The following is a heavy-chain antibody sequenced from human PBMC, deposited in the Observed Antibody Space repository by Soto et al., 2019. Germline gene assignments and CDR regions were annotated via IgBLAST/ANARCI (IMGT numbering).Heavy chain of an antibody. CDR3: ARVVSYYDSSGYHDAFDI. D-gene: IGHD3-22*01. CDR2: IYYSGST. J-gene: IGHJ3*02. V-gene: IGHV4-30-4*01. CDR1: GGSISIGDYY. Sequence: SETLSLTCTVSGGSISIGDYYWSWILQPPGKGLEWIGYIYYSGSTYHNPSLKSRVTISVDTSKNQFSLKLSSVTAADTAVYYCARVVSYYDSSGYHDAFDIWGQGTMVTVSS.